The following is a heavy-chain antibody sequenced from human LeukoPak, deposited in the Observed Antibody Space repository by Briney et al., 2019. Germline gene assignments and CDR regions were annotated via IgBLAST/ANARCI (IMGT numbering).Heavy chain of an antibody. D-gene: IGHD1-1*01. CDR1: VFTFSSYW. Sequence: GGSLRLSCAASVFTFSSYWMQWVRQAPGKGLVWVSRINSDGSSTSYADSVKGRFTISRDNAKNTLYLQMNSLRAEDTAVYYCARLEGGSYAFDIWGQGTMVTVSS. V-gene: IGHV3-74*01. CDR2: INSDGSST. J-gene: IGHJ3*02. CDR3: ARLEGGSYAFDI.